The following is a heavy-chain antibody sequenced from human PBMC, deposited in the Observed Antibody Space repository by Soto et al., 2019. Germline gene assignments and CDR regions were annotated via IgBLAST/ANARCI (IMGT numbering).Heavy chain of an antibody. V-gene: IGHV4-61*01. J-gene: IGHJ6*02. CDR2: IYYSGSA. CDR3: ARYAYGFPRMTYGMDV. CDR1: GGSVSSGSYY. D-gene: IGHD3-16*01. Sequence: SETLSLTCTVSGGSVSSGSYYWSWIRHPPGKGLEWIGYIYYSGSANYNPSLKSRVTISVDTSKNQFSLKLSSVTAADTAVYYCARYAYGFPRMTYGMDVWGQGTTVTVSS.